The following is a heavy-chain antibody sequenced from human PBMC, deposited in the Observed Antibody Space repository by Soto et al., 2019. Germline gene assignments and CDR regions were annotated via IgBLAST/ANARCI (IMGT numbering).Heavy chain of an antibody. J-gene: IGHJ4*02. V-gene: IGHV4-30-4*01. CDR2: IYYSGST. D-gene: IGHD6-6*01. Sequence: QVQLQESGPGLVKPSQTLSLTCTVSGGSISSGDYYWSWIRQPPGKGLEWIGYIYYSGSTYYNPSPNRRVTISADTSKNKFSLKLSSATAADTAVYYCARAPRGGAARGGVDYWGQGTLVTVSS. CDR1: GGSISSGDYY. CDR3: ARAPRGGAARGGVDY.